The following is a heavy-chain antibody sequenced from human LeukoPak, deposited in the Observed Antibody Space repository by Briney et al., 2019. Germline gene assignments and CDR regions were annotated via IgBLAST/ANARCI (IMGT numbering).Heavy chain of an antibody. CDR2: IYHNGST. Sequence: SETLSLTCTVSGGSISSYYWGWIRQPPGKGLEWIGSIYHNGSTYYNPSLKSRVTISVDTSKNQFSLKLSSVTAADTAVYYCARDREQRAEYFQHWGQGTLVTVSS. V-gene: IGHV4-38-2*02. J-gene: IGHJ1*01. D-gene: IGHD6-25*01. CDR3: ARDREQRAEYFQH. CDR1: GGSISSYY.